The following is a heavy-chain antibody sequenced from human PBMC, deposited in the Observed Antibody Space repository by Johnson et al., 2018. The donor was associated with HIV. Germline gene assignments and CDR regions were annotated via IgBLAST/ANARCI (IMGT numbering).Heavy chain of an antibody. Sequence: MKWVRQAPGKGLEWVSVLYSDGGTYYADSVKGRFSISRDNAKSSVYLQMNSLRAEDTAVYYCARRGLANAFDIWGQGTMVTVSS. CDR2: LYSDGGT. D-gene: IGHD3-10*01. J-gene: IGHJ3*02. V-gene: IGHV3-53*01. CDR3: ARRGLANAFDI.